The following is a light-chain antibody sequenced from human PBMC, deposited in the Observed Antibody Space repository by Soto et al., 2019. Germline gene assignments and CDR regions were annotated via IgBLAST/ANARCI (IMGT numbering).Light chain of an antibody. V-gene: IGLV2-14*01. CDR2: EVV. CDR3: SSYSYLDIPVL. J-gene: IGLJ2*01. Sequence: QSVLTQPASVSGSPGQSITISCTGADPDIGNYNYVSWYQQYPDTAPKLLIYEVVRRPSGVSSRFSGSKSGNTASLTISGLQPEDEADYYCSSYSYLDIPVLLGGGTKLTVL. CDR1: DPDIGNYNY.